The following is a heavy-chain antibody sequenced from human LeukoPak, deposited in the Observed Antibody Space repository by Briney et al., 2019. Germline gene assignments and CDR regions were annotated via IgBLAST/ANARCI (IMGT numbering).Heavy chain of an antibody. J-gene: IGHJ6*03. CDR2: IYYSGST. CDR3: ARGGEAYYDFWSGYYYYYYVDV. CDR1: GGSISSHH. D-gene: IGHD3-3*01. Sequence: SETLSLTCTVSGGSISSHHWSWIRQPPGKGLEWIGYIYYSGSTNYNPSLKGRVTISVDTSKNQFSLKLSSVTAADTAVYYCARGGEAYYDFWSGYYYYYYVDVWGKGTTVTVSS. V-gene: IGHV4-59*11.